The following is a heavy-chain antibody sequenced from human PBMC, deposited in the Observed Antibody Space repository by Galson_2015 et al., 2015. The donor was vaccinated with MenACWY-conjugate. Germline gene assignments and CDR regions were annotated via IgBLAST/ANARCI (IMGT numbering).Heavy chain of an antibody. Sequence: SLRLSCAASGFTFSSYGMSWVRQAPGKGLEWVSGISGRSGSTYYADSVKGRFTISRDNSKNTLYLQMNSLRAEDTAVYYCVTSSWVASGWGYFDYWGQGTLVTVSS. CDR2: ISGRSGST. CDR3: VTSSWVASGWGYFDY. D-gene: IGHD1-26*01. CDR1: GFTFSSYG. J-gene: IGHJ4*02. V-gene: IGHV3-23*01.